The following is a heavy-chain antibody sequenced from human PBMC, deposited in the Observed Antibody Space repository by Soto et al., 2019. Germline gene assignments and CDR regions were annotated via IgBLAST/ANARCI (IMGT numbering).Heavy chain of an antibody. D-gene: IGHD5-18*01. CDR3: AGPGYSSQDY. Sequence: PGESLKISCAASGFTFSIFALSWVRQAPGKGLEWVSAISGSGDGTDYADSVKGRFTISRDNSKNTLYLQMNSLRAEDTAVYYCAGPGYSSQDYWGQGALVTVSS. CDR1: GFTFSIFA. J-gene: IGHJ4*02. V-gene: IGHV3-23*01. CDR2: ISGSGDGT.